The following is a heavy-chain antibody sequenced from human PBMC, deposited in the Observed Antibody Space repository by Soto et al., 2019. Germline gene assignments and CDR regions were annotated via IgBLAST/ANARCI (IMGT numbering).Heavy chain of an antibody. D-gene: IGHD6-6*01. CDR1: GGSISSYY. Sequence: PSETLSLTCTVSGGSISSYYWSWIRQPPGKGLEWIGYIYYSGSTNYNPSLKSRVTISVDTSKNQFSLKLSSVTAADTAVYYCAREYSSSNYYYYGMDVWGQGTTVTVPS. CDR2: IYYSGST. CDR3: AREYSSSNYYYYGMDV. V-gene: IGHV4-59*01. J-gene: IGHJ6*02.